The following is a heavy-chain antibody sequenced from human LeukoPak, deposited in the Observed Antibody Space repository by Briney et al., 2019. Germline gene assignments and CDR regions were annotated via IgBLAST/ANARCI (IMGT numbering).Heavy chain of an antibody. Sequence: PGGSLRLSCATSGFTLSTYAMTWVRQAPGKGLEWVSSISGSGRSTYYADSVKGRFTVSRDNSRNTLFLQMNSLRVEETAVYYCAKILADSSSGYWGQGTLVTVSS. V-gene: IGHV3-23*01. CDR2: ISGSGRST. CDR3: AKILADSSSGY. D-gene: IGHD6-6*01. J-gene: IGHJ4*02. CDR1: GFTLSTYA.